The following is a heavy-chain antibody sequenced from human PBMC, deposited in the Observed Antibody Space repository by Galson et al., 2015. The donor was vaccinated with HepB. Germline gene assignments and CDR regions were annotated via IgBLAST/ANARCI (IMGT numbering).Heavy chain of an antibody. CDR1: GFTFHTYA. V-gene: IGHV3-23*01. CDR2: ISDTGINT. J-gene: IGHJ4*02. CDR3: ARSFQTGTKAFAY. Sequence: SLRLSCAASGFTFHTYAMTWVRQAPGKGLEWVSTISDTGINTYYADSVKGRFTISRDNSQNTVYLQMSNLRPEDTATYLCARSFQTGTKAFAYWGPGVLVTVSS. D-gene: IGHD1-14*01.